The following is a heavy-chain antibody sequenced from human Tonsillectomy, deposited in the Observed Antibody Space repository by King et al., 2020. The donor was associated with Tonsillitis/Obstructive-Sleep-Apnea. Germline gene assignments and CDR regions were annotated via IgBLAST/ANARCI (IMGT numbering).Heavy chain of an antibody. CDR3: ARERERGWFDP. CDR1: GFTFSSYW. V-gene: IGHV3-7*04. Sequence: VQLVESGGGLVQPGGSLRLSCAASGFTFSSYWMSWVRQAPGKGLEGGANIKQDGSEKYYVDSVKDRFTISRDNAKNSLYLQMNSLRAEDTAVYYCARERERGWFDPWGQGTLVTVSS. CDR2: IKQDGSEK. J-gene: IGHJ5*02.